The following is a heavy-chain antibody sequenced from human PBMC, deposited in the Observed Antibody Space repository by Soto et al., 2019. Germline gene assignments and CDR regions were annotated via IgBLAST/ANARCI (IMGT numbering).Heavy chain of an antibody. D-gene: IGHD3-9*01. Sequence: EVQVVESGGGLVKPGGSLRLSCAASGFTFSSHSMNWVSQAPGKGLEWVSTISSSSTYIYYADSVKGRFTISRDNAKNSLYLQMNSLRAEDTAVYYCAQVTGYYMEHWGQGTLVTVSS. J-gene: IGHJ1*01. CDR3: AQVTGYYMEH. CDR1: GFTFSSHS. CDR2: ISSSSTYI. V-gene: IGHV3-21*04.